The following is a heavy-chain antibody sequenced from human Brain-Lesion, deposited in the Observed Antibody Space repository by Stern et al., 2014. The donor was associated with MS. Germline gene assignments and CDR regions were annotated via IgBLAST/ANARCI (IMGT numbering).Heavy chain of an antibody. CDR3: ARRGDSSSSGFDY. CDR1: GYRFTSNW. D-gene: IGHD6-6*01. V-gene: IGHV5-51*01. CDR2: IWPGDSDT. Sequence: EVHLVESGAAVKKPGESLKISCKGSGYRFTSNWIGWVRQMTGKGMECMWIIWPGDSDTRYSPSFQGQVPISADKSISTAYLQWSSLQASDTAMYYCARRGDSSSSGFDYWGQGTLVIVSS. J-gene: IGHJ4*02.